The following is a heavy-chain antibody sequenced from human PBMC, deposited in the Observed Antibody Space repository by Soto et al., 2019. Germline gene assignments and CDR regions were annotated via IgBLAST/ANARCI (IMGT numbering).Heavy chain of an antibody. Sequence: QVQLVQSGAEVKKPGASVKVSCKASGYTFTSYGISWVRQAPGQGLEWMGWISAYNGNTNYAQKLQGRVTMTTDTSTSTAYMELRSLRSDDTAVYYCAREQLVRHYYYYYGMDVWGQGTTVTVSS. CDR3: AREQLVRHYYYYYGMDV. CDR1: GYTFTSYG. J-gene: IGHJ6*02. V-gene: IGHV1-18*01. D-gene: IGHD6-13*01. CDR2: ISAYNGNT.